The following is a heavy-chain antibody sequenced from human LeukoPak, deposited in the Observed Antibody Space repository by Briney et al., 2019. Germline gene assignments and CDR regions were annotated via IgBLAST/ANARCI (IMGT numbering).Heavy chain of an antibody. CDR3: ARGASYSYGFCAFDI. CDR1: GGTFSSYA. D-gene: IGHD5-18*01. J-gene: IGHJ3*02. V-gene: IGHV1-69*13. Sequence: GASVKVSCKASGGTFSSYAISWVRQAPGQGLEWMGGIIPIFGTANYAQKFQGRVTITADESTSTAYMELSSLRAEDTAVYYCARGASYSYGFCAFDIWGQGTMVTVSS. CDR2: IIPIFGTA.